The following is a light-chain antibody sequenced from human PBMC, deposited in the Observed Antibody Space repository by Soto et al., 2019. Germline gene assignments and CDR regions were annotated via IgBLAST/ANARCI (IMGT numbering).Light chain of an antibody. CDR2: DAS. Sequence: DIQMTQSPSTLSASVGDRVTITCRASQSISSWLAWYQQKPGKAPKLLIYDASSLESGVPSRFSGSGSGTEFTLKISSLQPDDFATYYCQQYNSYPWTFGQGTKVEIK. CDR3: QQYNSYPWT. J-gene: IGKJ1*01. V-gene: IGKV1-5*01. CDR1: QSISSW.